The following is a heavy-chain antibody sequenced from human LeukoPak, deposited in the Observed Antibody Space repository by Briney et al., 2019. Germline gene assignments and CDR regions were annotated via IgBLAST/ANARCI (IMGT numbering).Heavy chain of an antibody. CDR1: GFTFSTYS. CDR3: ASLEDSSGYYNG. V-gene: IGHV3-48*04. Sequence: GGSLRLSCAASGFTFSTYSMNWVRQAPGKGLEWVSYISSSGSTIYYADSVKGRFTISRDNAKNSLYLQMNSLRAEDTAVYYCASLEDSSGYYNGWGQGTLVTVSS. D-gene: IGHD3-22*01. J-gene: IGHJ4*02. CDR2: ISSSGSTI.